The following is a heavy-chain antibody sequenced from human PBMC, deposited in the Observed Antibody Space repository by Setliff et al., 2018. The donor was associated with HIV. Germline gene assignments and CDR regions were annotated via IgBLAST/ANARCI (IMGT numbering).Heavy chain of an antibody. CDR2: THASGTT. CDR1: GGSISGDF. D-gene: IGHD5-18*01. CDR3: ARQVGSQYSYWAYYFDS. J-gene: IGHJ4*02. Sequence: PSETLSLTCTVSGGSISGDFWTWIRQPAGEGLEWIGRTHASGTTQCEPSLKNRCSMSIDTSKNQFSLKLSSVTAADTAVYYCARQVGSQYSYWAYYFDSWGQGALVTVSS. V-gene: IGHV4-4*07.